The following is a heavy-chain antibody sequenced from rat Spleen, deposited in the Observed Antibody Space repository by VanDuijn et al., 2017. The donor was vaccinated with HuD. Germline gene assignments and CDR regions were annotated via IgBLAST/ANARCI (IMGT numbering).Heavy chain of an antibody. D-gene: IGHD1-4*01. CDR1: RFTFSNYG. Sequence: EVQLVESGGGLVQPGRSMKLSCVVSRFTFSNYGMAWVRQAPKKGLEWVAYISTGGDNTYYRDSVKGRFTISRDNAKSTLYLQMNSLRSEDTATYYCARLHGTTRVPYYWGQGVMVTVSS. CDR2: ISTGGDNT. J-gene: IGHJ2*01. V-gene: IGHV5-25*01. CDR3: ARLHGTTRVPYY.